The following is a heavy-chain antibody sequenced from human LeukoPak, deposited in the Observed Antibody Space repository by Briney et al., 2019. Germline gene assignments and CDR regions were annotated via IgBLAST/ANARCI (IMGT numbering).Heavy chain of an antibody. D-gene: IGHD2-2*01. V-gene: IGHV3-23*01. CDR3: AKDSKLSYYYGMDV. CDR1: GFTFSSYA. J-gene: IGHJ6*02. Sequence: GGSLRLSCAASGFTFSSYAMSWVRQAPGKGLEWVSAISGSGGSTYYADSVKGRFTISRDNSKNTLYLQMNSLRAEDTAVYYCAKDSKLSYYYGMDVWAKGPRSPSP. CDR2: ISGSGGST.